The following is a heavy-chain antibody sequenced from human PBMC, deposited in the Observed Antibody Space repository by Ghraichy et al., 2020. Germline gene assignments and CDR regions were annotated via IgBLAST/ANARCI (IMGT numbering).Heavy chain of an antibody. J-gene: IGHJ5*02. CDR1: GGSISSYY. D-gene: IGHD2-21*02. Sequence: GSLSLTCTVSGGSISSYYWSWIRQPPGKGLEWIGYIYYSGSTNYNPSLKSRVTISVDTSKNQFSLKLSSVTAADTAVYYCARVGAYCGGDCSPGWFDPWGQGTLVTVSS. V-gene: IGHV4-59*01. CDR2: IYYSGST. CDR3: ARVGAYCGGDCSPGWFDP.